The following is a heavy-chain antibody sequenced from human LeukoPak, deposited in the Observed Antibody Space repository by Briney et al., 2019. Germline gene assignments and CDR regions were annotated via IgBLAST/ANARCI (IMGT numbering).Heavy chain of an antibody. V-gene: IGHV1-46*01. CDR2: INPSGGTT. CDR1: GYTFTSSY. CDR3: ARDRTAMVSWSDY. D-gene: IGHD5-18*01. J-gene: IGHJ4*02. Sequence: ASVKVSCKASGYTFTSSYIHWVRQAPGQGLEWMGIINPSGGTTIYAQKFQGRVTMTRDTSTSTVYMELSSLRSDDTAVYYCARDRTAMVSWSDYWGQGTLVTVSS.